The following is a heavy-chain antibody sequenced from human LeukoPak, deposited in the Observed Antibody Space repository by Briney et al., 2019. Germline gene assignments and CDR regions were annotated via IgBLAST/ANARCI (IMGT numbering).Heavy chain of an antibody. CDR3: AKGRQPLVRYSFDY. J-gene: IGHJ4*02. D-gene: IGHD6-13*01. Sequence: SGGSLRLSCAASGFTFSXXXXXXXRQXXXKXLXXXXXXSYDGSNQYYADSVXXRFTXNRDNSKNALFLQVNSLRTEDTAVYYCAKGRQPLVRYSFDYWGQGALVTVSS. V-gene: IGHV3-30*18. CDR2: XSYDGSNQ. CDR1: GFTFSXXX.